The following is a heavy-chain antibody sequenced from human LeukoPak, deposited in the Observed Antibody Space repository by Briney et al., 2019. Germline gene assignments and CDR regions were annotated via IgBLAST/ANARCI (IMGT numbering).Heavy chain of an antibody. D-gene: IGHD4-17*01. J-gene: IGHJ4*02. CDR2: ISGSGGST. CDR3: AKTNYGDYEYYFDY. V-gene: IGHV3-23*01. Sequence: GGSLRLSCAASGFTFSSYAMSWVRQAPGKGLEWVSAISGSGGSTYYADSVKGRFTISRDNSKNTLYLQMDSLRAEDTAVYYCAKTNYGDYEYYFDYWGQGTLVTVSS. CDR1: GFTFSSYA.